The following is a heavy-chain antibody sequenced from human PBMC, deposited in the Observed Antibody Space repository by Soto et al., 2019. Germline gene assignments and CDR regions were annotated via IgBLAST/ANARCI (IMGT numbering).Heavy chain of an antibody. Sequence: SETLSLTCTVSGGSSSSFYCSWILQPTGKGLEWIGYIYYSGSTNYNPSLKSRVTISVDTSKNQFSLKLSSLTAADTAVYYRERSDRSYVFAWLDPWGNGTPVTGTS. D-gene: IGHD1-26*01. CDR3: ERSDRSYVFAWLDP. J-gene: IGHJ5*02. CDR2: IYYSGST. CDR1: GGSSSSFY. V-gene: IGHV4-59*01.